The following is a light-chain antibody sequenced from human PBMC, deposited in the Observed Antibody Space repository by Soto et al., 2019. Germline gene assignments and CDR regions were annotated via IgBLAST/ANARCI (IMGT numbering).Light chain of an antibody. CDR2: AAS. V-gene: IGKV1-9*01. J-gene: IGKJ5*01. CDR3: QQVNDYPIT. Sequence: IQLTQTPSSLSASVGDRVTITCRASQGISSFLAWYQQKPGKAPNLLIYAASTLQSGVPSRFSGSGSGTEITLTISSLQPEDFATYHCQQVNDYPITFGQGTRLEI. CDR1: QGISSF.